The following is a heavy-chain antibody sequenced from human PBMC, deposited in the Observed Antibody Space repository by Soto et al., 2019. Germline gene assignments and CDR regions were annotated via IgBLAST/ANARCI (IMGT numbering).Heavy chain of an antibody. D-gene: IGHD3-3*01. CDR2: IYYSGST. CDR3: ARAPGYYDFWGGYYTHFYGMDV. V-gene: IGHV4-61*01. Sequence: SETLSLTCTVSGGSVSSGSYYWSWIRQPPGKGLEWIGYIYYSGSTNYNPSLKSRVTISVDTSKNQFSLKLSSVTAADTAVYYCARAPGYYDFWGGYYTHFYGMDVWGQGTTVTVSS. CDR1: GGSVSSGSYY. J-gene: IGHJ6*02.